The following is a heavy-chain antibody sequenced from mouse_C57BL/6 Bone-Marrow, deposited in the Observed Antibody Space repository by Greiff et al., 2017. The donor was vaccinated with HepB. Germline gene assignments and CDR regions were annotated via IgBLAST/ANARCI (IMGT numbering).Heavy chain of an antibody. V-gene: IGHV1-64*01. CDR3: ARESNDPSFDD. J-gene: IGHJ2*01. D-gene: IGHD2-12*01. Sequence: QVQLQQPGAELVKPGASVKLSCKASGYTFTSYWMPWVKQRPGQGLAWIGMIHPNSGSTNYNEKFKSKATLPVDTSSSPAYMQRSSLTSEDSAVYDCARESNDPSFDDGGQGTTLTVSS. CDR1: GYTFTSYW. CDR2: IHPNSGST.